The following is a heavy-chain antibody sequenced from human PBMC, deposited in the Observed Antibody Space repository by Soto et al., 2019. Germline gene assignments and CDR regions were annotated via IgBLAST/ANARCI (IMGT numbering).Heavy chain of an antibody. D-gene: IGHD3-10*01. V-gene: IGHV1-18*04. CDR1: GYTFTSYG. J-gene: IGHJ4*02. CDR2: ISAYNGNT. CDR3: ARDWVPYYYGSGSPYYFDY. Sequence: ASVKVSFKASGYTFTSYGISWLRQAPGQGLEWMGWISAYNGNTNYAQKLQGRVTMTTDTSTSTAYMELRSLRSDDTAVYYCARDWVPYYYGSGSPYYFDYWGQGTLVTVSS.